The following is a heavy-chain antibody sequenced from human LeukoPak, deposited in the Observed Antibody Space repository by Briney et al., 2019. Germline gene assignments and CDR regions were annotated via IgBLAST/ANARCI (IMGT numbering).Heavy chain of an antibody. CDR1: GFTFSSCA. CDR2: IIDSGNSI. J-gene: IGHJ4*02. Sequence: GGSLRLSCAASGFTFSSCAMSWVRQAPGKGLEWVSTIIDSGNSIHYADSAEGRFTISRDNSKNTLYLQMNSLRAGDTAVYYCAKDPIFSGSYGVFDYWGLGTLVTVSS. V-gene: IGHV3-23*01. D-gene: IGHD1-26*01. CDR3: AKDPIFSGSYGVFDY.